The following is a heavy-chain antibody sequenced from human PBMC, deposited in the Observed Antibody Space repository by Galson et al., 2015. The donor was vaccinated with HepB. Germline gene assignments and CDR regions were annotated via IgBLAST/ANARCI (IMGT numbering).Heavy chain of an antibody. CDR2: IWYSGNYK. Sequence: SLRLSCAASGFTFSDYSMHWVRQAPGKGLEWVAVIWYSGNYKKYVDSVEGRFTISRDDSKDTLYLQMRSLSAEDTAVYYCARDRWGRGLLRYWGQGTLVTVSS. D-gene: IGHD3-10*01. J-gene: IGHJ4*02. CDR1: GFTFSDYS. CDR3: ARDRWGRGLLRY. V-gene: IGHV3-33*01.